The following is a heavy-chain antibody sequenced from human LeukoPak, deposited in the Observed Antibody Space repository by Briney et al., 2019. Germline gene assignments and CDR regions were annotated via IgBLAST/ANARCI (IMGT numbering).Heavy chain of an antibody. V-gene: IGHV4-59*01. CDR3: ASNSLAGSSGSFDY. Sequence: SETLSLTCTVSGGSISGYYWSWIRQPPGKGLEWIGYIYYSGSTNYNPSLKSRVTISVDTSKNQFSLKLSSVTAADTAVYYCASNSLAGSSGSFDYWGQGTLVTVSS. CDR2: IYYSGST. D-gene: IGHD6-13*01. J-gene: IGHJ4*02. CDR1: GGSISGYY.